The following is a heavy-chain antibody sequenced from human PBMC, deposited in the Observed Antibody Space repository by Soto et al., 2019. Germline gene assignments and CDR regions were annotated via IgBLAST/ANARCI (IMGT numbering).Heavy chain of an antibody. Sequence: SETLPLTCTVSGGSISSGTNYWGWIRQPPVKGLEWIGSIYYSGSTYYNPSLKSRVTISVDTSKNQFSLKLSSVTAADTAVYYCASGGHYDFWSGYYSVPKGFPRYYYYGMDVWGQGTTVT. J-gene: IGHJ6*02. CDR2: IYYSGST. CDR1: GGSISSGTNY. D-gene: IGHD3-3*01. V-gene: IGHV4-39*01. CDR3: ASGGHYDFWSGYYSVPKGFPRYYYYGMDV.